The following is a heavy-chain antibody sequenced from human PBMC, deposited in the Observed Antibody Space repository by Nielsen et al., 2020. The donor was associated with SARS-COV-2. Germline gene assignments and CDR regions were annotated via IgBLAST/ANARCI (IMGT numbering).Heavy chain of an antibody. CDR1: GFTFSSYE. D-gene: IGHD2-21*02. Sequence: GESLKISCAASGFTFSSYEMNWVRQAPGKGLEWVSYISSSGSTIYYADSVKGRFTISRDNAKNSLYLQMNSLRAEDTAVYYCARNGGVYCGGDCSWYYGMDVWGQGTTVTVSS. CDR2: ISSSGSTI. V-gene: IGHV3-48*03. CDR3: ARNGGVYCGGDCSWYYGMDV. J-gene: IGHJ6*02.